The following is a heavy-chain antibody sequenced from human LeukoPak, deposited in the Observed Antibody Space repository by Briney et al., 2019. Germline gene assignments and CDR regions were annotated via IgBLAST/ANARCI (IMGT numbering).Heavy chain of an antibody. V-gene: IGHV1-46*01. D-gene: IGHD6-19*01. Sequence: ASVKVSCKASGYSFTNYYMHWVRQAPGQGLEWMGMINPSGGSTTYAQKFQGRVTMTRDTSISTAYMELTSLTSEDTAIYYCARGLAVAGTGYWGQGTLVTVSS. CDR2: INPSGGST. CDR1: GYSFTNYY. CDR3: ARGLAVAGTGY. J-gene: IGHJ4*02.